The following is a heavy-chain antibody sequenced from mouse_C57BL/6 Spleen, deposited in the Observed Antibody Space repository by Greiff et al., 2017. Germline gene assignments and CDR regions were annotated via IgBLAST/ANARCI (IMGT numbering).Heavy chain of an antibody. J-gene: IGHJ2*01. CDR3: ARSGNYGSFDY. V-gene: IGHV1-59*01. Sequence: VQLQQPGAELVRPGTSVKLSCKASGYTFTSYWMHWVKQRPGQGLEWIGVIDPSDSYTNYNQKFKGKATLTVDTSSSTAYMQLSSLTSEDSAVYYCARSGNYGSFDYWGQGTTLTVSS. D-gene: IGHD2-1*01. CDR1: GYTFTSYW. CDR2: IDPSDSYT.